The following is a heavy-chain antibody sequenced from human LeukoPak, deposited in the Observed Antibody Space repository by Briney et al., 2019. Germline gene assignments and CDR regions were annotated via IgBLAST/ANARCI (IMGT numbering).Heavy chain of an antibody. CDR3: ARDQAAAPFLDY. Sequence: GGTLRLSCAASGFTFSSYIMNWVRQAPGKGLEWVSSISSSSSYIYYADSVKGRFTISRDNAKNSLYLQMNSLRAEDTAVYYCARDQAAAPFLDYWGQGTLVTVSS. V-gene: IGHV3-21*01. D-gene: IGHD6-13*01. CDR1: GFTFSSYI. CDR2: ISSSSSYI. J-gene: IGHJ4*02.